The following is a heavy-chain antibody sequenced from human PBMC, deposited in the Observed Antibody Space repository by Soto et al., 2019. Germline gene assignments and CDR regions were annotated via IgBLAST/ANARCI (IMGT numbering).Heavy chain of an antibody. D-gene: IGHD5-12*01. CDR3: ARALVASVFAYAIDV. CDR1: GGSVRSGAYY. Sequence: SETLSLACTVSGGSVRSGAYYWSWLRQPPGGGLEWLGYIYYSGTIKYNPSLQSRVTMSIDTSRNQFSLKLASVSAADAAVYFCARALVASVFAYAIDVWGQGTAVTVSS. V-gene: IGHV4-61*08. J-gene: IGHJ6*02. CDR2: IYYSGTI.